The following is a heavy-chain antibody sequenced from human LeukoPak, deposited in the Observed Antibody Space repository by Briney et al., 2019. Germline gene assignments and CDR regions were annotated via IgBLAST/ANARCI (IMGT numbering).Heavy chain of an antibody. CDR1: GFTFGDYA. D-gene: IGHD3-22*01. Sequence: GGSLTLSCTGSGFTFGDYAISSVRQGPGNMPDSIILIRSKAYGGTTEYAASVKGRLSISRDDSKSIAYLQMNSLKTEDTAVYYCGLNYYDSLGFDNWGQGTLVTVSS. V-gene: IGHV3-49*04. CDR2: IRSKAYGGTT. CDR3: GLNYYDSLGFDN. J-gene: IGHJ4*02.